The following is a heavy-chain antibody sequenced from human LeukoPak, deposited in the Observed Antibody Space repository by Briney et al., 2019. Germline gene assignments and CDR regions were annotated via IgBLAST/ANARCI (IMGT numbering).Heavy chain of an antibody. CDR3: ARASQWMAFDY. D-gene: IGHD6-19*01. V-gene: IGHV3-66*01. CDR2: IYNRGDT. CDR1: GFTVSSTY. J-gene: IGHJ4*02. Sequence: PGGSLRLSCAVSGFTVSSTYMNWVRQAPGKGLEWVSVIYNRGDTNYADPVKGRFTISRDNFDNTLYLQMNSLRDDDTAVYFCARASQWMAFDYWGQGSLVTVSS.